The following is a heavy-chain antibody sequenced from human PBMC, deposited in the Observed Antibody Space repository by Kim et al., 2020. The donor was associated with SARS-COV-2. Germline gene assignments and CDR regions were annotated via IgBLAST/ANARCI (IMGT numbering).Heavy chain of an antibody. CDR2: ISYDENNK. J-gene: IGHJ6*02. Sequence: GGSLRLSCAASGFTFSYYSMHWVRQPPGKGLEWVALISYDENNKYYTDSVKGRFTISRDNSKNMLYLQMSSLTAADTAVYYCARDAVATFYDYTWWSYRPPSEGRMDVWGQGTTVTVSS. CDR3: ARDAVATFYDYTWWSYRPPSEGRMDV. CDR1: GFTFSYYS. D-gene: IGHD3-16*02. V-gene: IGHV3-30*04.